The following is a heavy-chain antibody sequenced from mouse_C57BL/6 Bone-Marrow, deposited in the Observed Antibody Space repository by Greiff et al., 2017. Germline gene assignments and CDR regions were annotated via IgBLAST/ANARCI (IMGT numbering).Heavy chain of an antibody. D-gene: IGHD2-5*01. CDR1: GYAFSSSW. V-gene: IGHV1-82*01. Sequence: VKLVESGPELVKPGASVKISCKASGYAFSSSWMNWVKQRPGTGLEWIGRIYPGDGDTNYNGKFKGKATLTADKSSSTAYMQLSSLTSEDSAVYFCARPYSNYCGIFFYYAMDYWGQGTSVTVSS. CDR3: ARPYSNYCGIFFYYAMDY. CDR2: IYPGDGDT. J-gene: IGHJ4*01.